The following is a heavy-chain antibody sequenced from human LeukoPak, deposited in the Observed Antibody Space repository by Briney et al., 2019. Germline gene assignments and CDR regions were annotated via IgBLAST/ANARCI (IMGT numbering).Heavy chain of an antibody. CDR3: ARAALYKWFDP. V-gene: IGHV4-31*03. J-gene: IGHJ5*02. CDR1: GGSISSGGYY. CDR2: IFDSGST. Sequence: SQTLSLTCTVSGGSISSGGYYWSWIRQYPGKGLEWIGNIFDSGSTYYNPSLKSRVIMSVDTSKNQFSLKVSSVTAADTAVYYCARAALYKWFDPWGQGTLVTASS.